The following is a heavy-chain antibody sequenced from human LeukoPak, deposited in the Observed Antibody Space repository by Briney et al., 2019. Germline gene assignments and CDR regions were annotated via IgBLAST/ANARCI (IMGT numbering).Heavy chain of an antibody. CDR3: ASSYITMVRGVTGDAFDI. CDR1: GGSISSGGYS. CDR2: IYHSGST. Sequence: SQTLSLTCAVSGGSISSGGYSWSWIRQPPGKGLEWIGYIYHSGSTYYNPSLKSRVTISVDRSKNQFSLKLSSVTAADTAVYCCASSYITMVRGVTGDAFDIWGQGTMVTVSS. D-gene: IGHD3-10*01. J-gene: IGHJ3*02. V-gene: IGHV4-30-2*01.